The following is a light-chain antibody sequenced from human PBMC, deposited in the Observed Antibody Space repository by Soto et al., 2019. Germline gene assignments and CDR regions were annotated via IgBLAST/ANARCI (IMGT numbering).Light chain of an antibody. Sequence: SALAQPDSVSGSCGQSITISCTGTSSDVGSYNLVSWHQQHPCKAPKLIIYEGDKRPSGVSNRFSGSKSGNTASLTISGLQAEDEADYYCCSYSYGSTLVFGGGTQLTV. CDR2: EGD. J-gene: IGLJ2*01. V-gene: IGLV2-23*01. CDR1: SSDVGSYNL. CDR3: CSYSYGSTLV.